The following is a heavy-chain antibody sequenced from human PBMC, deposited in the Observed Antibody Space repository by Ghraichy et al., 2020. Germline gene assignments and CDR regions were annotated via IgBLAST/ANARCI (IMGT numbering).Heavy chain of an antibody. CDR2: IKYDGSAD. D-gene: IGHD2-21*02. CDR3: ARGWGRFDY. J-gene: IGHJ4*02. V-gene: IGHV3-7*01. CDR1: GFAYNSYW. Sequence: GSLRLSCAASGFAYNSYWMNWVRQAPGKGLEWVAYIKYDGSADYYVDSVKGRFAISRENAKNSLFLQMNSLRAEDTAVYYCARGWGRFDYWGQGTLVTVSS.